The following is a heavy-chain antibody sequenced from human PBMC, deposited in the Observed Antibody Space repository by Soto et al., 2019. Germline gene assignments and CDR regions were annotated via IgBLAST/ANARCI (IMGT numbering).Heavy chain of an antibody. Sequence: LSLTCTVSGGSISSGGYYWSWIRQHPGKGLEWIGYIYYSGSTYYNPSLKSRVTMSVDTSKNQFSLKLSSVTAADTAVYYCARDKSTYGMDVWGQGTTVTVSS. J-gene: IGHJ6*02. V-gene: IGHV4-31*03. CDR3: ARDKSTYGMDV. CDR1: GGSISSGGYY. CDR2: IYYSGST.